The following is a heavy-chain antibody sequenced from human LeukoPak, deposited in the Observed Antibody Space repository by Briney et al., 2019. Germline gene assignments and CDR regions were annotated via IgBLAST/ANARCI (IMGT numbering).Heavy chain of an antibody. CDR2: ITSSSTTI. CDR1: GFAFNTYS. J-gene: IGHJ6*02. CDR3: ARFHPSYGMDV. Sequence: GGSLRLSCAASGFAFNTYSMNWVRQAPGKGLEWVSSITSSSTTIYYADSVKGRFTISRDNAKDSLYLQMNSLRAEDTAVYYCARFHPSYGMDVWGQGTTVTVSS. V-gene: IGHV3-48*01.